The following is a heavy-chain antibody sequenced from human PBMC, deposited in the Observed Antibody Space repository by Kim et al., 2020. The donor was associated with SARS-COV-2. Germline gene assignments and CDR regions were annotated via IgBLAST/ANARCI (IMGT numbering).Heavy chain of an antibody. Sequence: GRFTISRDNSKNTLYLQMNSRRAEDTAVYYCARGPPRVGATGLSDDAFDIWGQGTMVTVSS. V-gene: IGHV3-30*07. D-gene: IGHD1-26*01. CDR3: ARGPPRVGATGLSDDAFDI. J-gene: IGHJ3*02.